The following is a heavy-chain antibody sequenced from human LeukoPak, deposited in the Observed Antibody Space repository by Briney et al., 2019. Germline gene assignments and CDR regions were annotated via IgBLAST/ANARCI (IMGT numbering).Heavy chain of an antibody. D-gene: IGHD3-10*01. V-gene: IGHV3-64*01. CDR2: ISSSGGST. CDR1: GFTFSSYA. J-gene: IGHJ6*03. Sequence: GGSLRLSCAASGFTFSSYAMHWVRQAPGKGLEYVSAISSSGGSTYYANSVKGRFTISRDNSKNTLYLQMGSLRAEDMAVYYCARTRITMVRGVISGYYYMDVWGKGTTVTVSS. CDR3: ARTRITMVRGVISGYYYMDV.